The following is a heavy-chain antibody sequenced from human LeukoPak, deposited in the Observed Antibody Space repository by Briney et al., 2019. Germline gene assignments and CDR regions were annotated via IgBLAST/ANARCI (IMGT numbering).Heavy chain of an antibody. CDR2: IYWDDNK. CDR1: GFSLSTSGVG. J-gene: IGHJ5*02. Sequence: SGPTLVNPTQTLTLTCSFSGFSLSTSGVGVGWIRQPPGKALEWLALIYWDDNKRYSPSLGSRLTITKDTSKNQVVLIMTNMDPVDTASYFCARDYCSTTSCYQGWFDPWGQGTLVTVSS. V-gene: IGHV2-5*02. D-gene: IGHD2-2*01. CDR3: ARDYCSTTSCYQGWFDP.